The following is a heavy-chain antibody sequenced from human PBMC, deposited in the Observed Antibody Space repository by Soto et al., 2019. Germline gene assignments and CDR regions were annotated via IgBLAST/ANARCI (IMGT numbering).Heavy chain of an antibody. V-gene: IGHV3-11*01. Sequence: QVQLAESGGGLVEPGGYLRLSCAASGFTFSDYDMSWIRQSPGKGLXWVSFVSSSGTTMYFADSVKGRFTISRDNAKNSLYLQMNSLRAEDTAVYYCARMGPRAARPSYWGQGTLVTVSS. CDR1: GFTFSDYD. CDR3: ARMGPRAARPSY. J-gene: IGHJ4*02. CDR2: VSSSGTTM. D-gene: IGHD6-6*01.